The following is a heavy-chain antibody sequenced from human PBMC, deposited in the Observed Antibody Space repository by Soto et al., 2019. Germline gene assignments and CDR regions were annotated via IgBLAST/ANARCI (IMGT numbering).Heavy chain of an antibody. D-gene: IGHD3-9*01. CDR2: ISSNGGST. J-gene: IGHJ6*02. V-gene: IGHV3-64D*06. CDR1: GFTFSSYA. Sequence: QPGGSLRLSCSASGFTFSSYAMHWVRQAPGKGLEYVSAISSNGGSTYYADSVKGRFTISRDNSKNTLYLQMSSLRAEDTAVYYCVKDIVYDILTGYPSGMDVWGQGTTVTVSS. CDR3: VKDIVYDILTGYPSGMDV.